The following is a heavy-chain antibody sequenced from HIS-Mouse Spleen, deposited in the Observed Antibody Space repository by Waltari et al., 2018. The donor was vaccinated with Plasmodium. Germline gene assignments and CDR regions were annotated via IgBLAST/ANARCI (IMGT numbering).Heavy chain of an antibody. V-gene: IGHV3-30*04. D-gene: IGHD3-10*01. CDR3: ARGAMVRGVIINY. CDR1: GFTFSSYA. Sequence: QVQLVESGGGVVQPGRSLRLSCAASGFTFSSYAMPWVRQDPGKGLEWVAVISYDGSNKYSADSVKGRFTISRDNSKNTLYLQMNSLRAEGTAVYYCARGAMVRGVIINYWGQGTLVTVSS. CDR2: ISYDGSNK. J-gene: IGHJ4*02.